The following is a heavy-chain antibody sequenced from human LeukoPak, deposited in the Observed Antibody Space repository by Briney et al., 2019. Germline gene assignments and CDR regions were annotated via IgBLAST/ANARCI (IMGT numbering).Heavy chain of an antibody. V-gene: IGHV4-30-4*01. CDR1: GGSICSGDYY. D-gene: IGHD6-6*01. J-gene: IGHJ4*02. CDR2: IYYSGST. CDR3: ARRIAARPIDY. Sequence: SETLSLTCTVSGGSICSGDYYWSWIRQPPGKGLEWIGYIYYSGSTYYNPSLKSRVTISVDTSKNQFSLKLSSVTAADTAVYYCARRIAARPIDYWGQGTLVTVSS.